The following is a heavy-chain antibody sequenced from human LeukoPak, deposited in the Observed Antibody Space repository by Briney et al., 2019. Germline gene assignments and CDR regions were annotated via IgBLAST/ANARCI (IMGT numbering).Heavy chain of an antibody. D-gene: IGHD6-13*01. CDR2: ISSTGTYI. CDR3: ARAQQLELSLDSYYYSGLDV. CDR1: GLTFSSYS. Sequence: GGSLRLSCVVSGLTFSSYSMNWVRQAPGKGLERVSSISSTGTYIYYADSVKGRFTISRDNAKNSLYLQMNSLRAEDTAVYHCARAQQLELSLDSYYYSGLDVRGQGTTVTVSS. V-gene: IGHV3-21*01. J-gene: IGHJ6*02.